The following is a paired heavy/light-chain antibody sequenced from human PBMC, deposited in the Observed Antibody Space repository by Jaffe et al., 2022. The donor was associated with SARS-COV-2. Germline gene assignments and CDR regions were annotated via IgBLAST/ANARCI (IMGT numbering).Light chain of an antibody. Sequence: QSALTQPRSVSGSPGQSVTISCTGTSSDVGGYNYVSWYQQHPGKDPKVMIYDVNKRPSGVPDRFSGSKSGNTASLTISGLQAEDEADYYCCSYAGSYILIFGGGTKLTVV. J-gene: IGLJ2*01. V-gene: IGLV2-11*01. CDR1: SSDVGGYNY. CDR3: CSYAGSYILI. CDR2: DVN.
Heavy chain of an antibody. CDR2: ISYDGGNK. CDR3: ARIRGWLFDY. CDR1: GFTFNNFA. Sequence: QVQLEESGGGVVQPGRSLRLSCAASGFTFNNFAMHWVRQAPGKGLEWVAFISYDGGNKYYADSVEGRFTISRDNSKNTLYLQMNSLRPEDTAVYYCARIRGWLFDYWGQGTLVTVSS. J-gene: IGHJ4*02. V-gene: IGHV3-30-3*01. D-gene: IGHD3-22*01.